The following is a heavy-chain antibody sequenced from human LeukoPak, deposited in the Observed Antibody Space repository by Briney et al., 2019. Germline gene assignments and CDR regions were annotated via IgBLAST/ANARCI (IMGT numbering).Heavy chain of an antibody. CDR3: ATAGYDFWSGYSTYYYMDV. CDR2: INHSGST. D-gene: IGHD3-3*01. Sequence: SETLSLTCAVYGGSFSGYYWSWIRQPPGKGLEWIGEINHSGSTNYNPSLKSRVTISVDTSKNQFSLKLSSVTAADTALYYCATAGYDFWSGYSTYYYMDVWGKGTTVTVSS. CDR1: GGSFSGYY. J-gene: IGHJ6*03. V-gene: IGHV4-34*01.